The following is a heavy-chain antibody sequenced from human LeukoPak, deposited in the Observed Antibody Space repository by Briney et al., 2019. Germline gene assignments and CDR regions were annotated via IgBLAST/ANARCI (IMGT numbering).Heavy chain of an antibody. J-gene: IGHJ4*02. CDR2: IKQDGSEK. V-gene: IGHV3-7*01. Sequence: SGGSLRLSCAASGFTFSSYWMSWVRQAPEKGLEWVANIKQDGSEKYYVDSVKGRFTISRDNAKNSLYLQMNSLRAEDTAVYYCARGRYCSGGSCYWAFDYWGQGTLVTVSS. CDR3: ARGRYCSGGSCYWAFDY. CDR1: GFTFSSYW. D-gene: IGHD2-15*01.